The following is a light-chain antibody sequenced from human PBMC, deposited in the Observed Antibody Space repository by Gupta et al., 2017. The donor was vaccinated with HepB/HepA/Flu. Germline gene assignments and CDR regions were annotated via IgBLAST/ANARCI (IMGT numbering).Light chain of an antibody. Sequence: DIQMTQSPSSLSASVGDRVTITCRASQSISSYLNWYQQKPGKAPKLLIYAASSLQSGVPSRFSGSGDGTDVTLTISSRQPEDFATYYCQQRYRNHPMCSFGQGTKLEIK. V-gene: IGKV1-39*01. CDR1: QSISSY. CDR3: QQRYRNHPMCS. CDR2: AAS. J-gene: IGKJ2*04.